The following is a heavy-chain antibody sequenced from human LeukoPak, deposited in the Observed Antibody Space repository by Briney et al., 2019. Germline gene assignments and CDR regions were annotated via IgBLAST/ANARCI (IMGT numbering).Heavy chain of an antibody. J-gene: IGHJ4*02. CDR3: ARLDGSGSYFDY. V-gene: IGHV1-46*01. CDR1: GYTFTSYY. Sequence: ASVEVSCKASGYTFTSYYMHWVRQAPGQGLQWMGIINPSGGSTSYAQNFQGRVTMTRDASTSTVYMELSSLRSEDTAVYYCARLDGSGSYFDYWGQGTLVTVSS. CDR2: INPSGGST. D-gene: IGHD3-10*01.